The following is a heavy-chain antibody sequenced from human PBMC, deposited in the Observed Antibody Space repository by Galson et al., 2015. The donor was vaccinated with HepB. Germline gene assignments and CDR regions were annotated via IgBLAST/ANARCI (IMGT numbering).Heavy chain of an antibody. Sequence: SETLSLTCTVSGGSVSSSSYYWGWIRRPPGKGLEWIGFIYYTGSTYYNPSLKSRVTLSLDTSKKQFSLKLSSVTAADTAVYYCARELLPVGRAAPTFDYWGQGTLVTVSS. J-gene: IGHJ4*02. D-gene: IGHD1-26*01. CDR3: ARELLPVGRAAPTFDY. CDR2: IYYTGST. CDR1: GGSVSSSSYY. V-gene: IGHV4-39*07.